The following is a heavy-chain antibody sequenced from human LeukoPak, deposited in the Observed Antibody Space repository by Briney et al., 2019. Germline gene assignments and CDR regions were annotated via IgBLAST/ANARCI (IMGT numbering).Heavy chain of an antibody. J-gene: IGHJ5*02. CDR3: ARVTSRLGWFDP. CDR2: IYHSGST. Sequence: SETLSLTCSVSGYSISIGYHWGWIRQPPWKGLEWIGSIYHSGSTYYNPSLKSRVTISVDTSKNQFSLKMRSVTAADTAVYYCARVTSRLGWFDPWGQGTLVTVSS. V-gene: IGHV4-38-2*02. CDR1: GYSISIGYH. D-gene: IGHD1-14*01.